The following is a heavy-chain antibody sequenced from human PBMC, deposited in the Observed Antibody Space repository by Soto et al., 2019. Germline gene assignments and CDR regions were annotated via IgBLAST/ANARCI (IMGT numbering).Heavy chain of an antibody. J-gene: IGHJ4*02. Sequence: TLSLTCSVSGGSVSSGNYYWSWIRQPPGKGLEWIGYIYYTGSTNYNPSLKSRVTISIDMSKNQFSLKLNSVTAADTAVYYCARIKSSTLDYWGQGTLVTVSS. V-gene: IGHV4-61*01. CDR2: IYYTGST. D-gene: IGHD6-19*01. CDR3: ARIKSSTLDY. CDR1: GGSVSSGNYY.